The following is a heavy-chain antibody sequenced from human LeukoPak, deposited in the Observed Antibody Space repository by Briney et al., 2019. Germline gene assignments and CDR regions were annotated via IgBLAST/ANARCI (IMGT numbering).Heavy chain of an antibody. D-gene: IGHD3-10*01. Sequence: QPGGSLRLSCAASGFTFSSYEMNWVRQAPGKGLEWVSYISSSGSTIYYADSVKGRFTISRDNAKNSLYLQMNSLRAEDTAVYYCARGRVSYYYGSGSYYIWAFDIWGQGTMVTVSS. CDR3: ARGRVSYYYGSGSYYIWAFDI. CDR1: GFTFSSYE. V-gene: IGHV3-48*03. J-gene: IGHJ3*02. CDR2: ISSSGSTI.